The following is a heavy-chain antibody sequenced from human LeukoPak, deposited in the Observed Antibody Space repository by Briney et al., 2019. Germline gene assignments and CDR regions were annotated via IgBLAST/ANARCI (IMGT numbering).Heavy chain of an antibody. CDR1: GYTFISYD. V-gene: IGHV1-8*01. CDR2: MNPNSGNT. CDR3: ARVPKRGSGYYKNWFDP. D-gene: IGHD3-22*01. Sequence: ASVKVSCKASGYTFISYDINWVRQATGQGLEWMGWMNPNSGNTGYAQKFQGRVTMTRNTSISTAYMELSSLRSEDTAVYYCARVPKRGSGYYKNWFDPWGQGTLVTVSS. J-gene: IGHJ5*02.